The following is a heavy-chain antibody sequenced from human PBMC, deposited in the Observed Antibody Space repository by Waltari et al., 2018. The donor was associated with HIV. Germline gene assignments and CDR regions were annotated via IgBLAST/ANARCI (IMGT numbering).Heavy chain of an antibody. CDR2: IYYSGST. Sequence: QLQLQESGPGLVKPSETLSLTCTVSGGSISSSSYYWGWLRQPPGKGLEWIGSIYYSGSTYYNPSLKSRVTISVDTSKNQFSLKLSSVTAADTAVYYCAREGAIFGVVSNGMDVWGQGTTVTVSS. V-gene: IGHV4-39*02. CDR1: GGSISSSSYY. J-gene: IGHJ6*02. CDR3: AREGAIFGVVSNGMDV. D-gene: IGHD3-3*01.